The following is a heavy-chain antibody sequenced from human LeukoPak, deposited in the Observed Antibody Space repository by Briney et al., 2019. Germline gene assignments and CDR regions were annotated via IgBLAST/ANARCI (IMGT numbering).Heavy chain of an antibody. CDR1: GGTFSSYA. V-gene: IGHV1-69*06. CDR2: IIPIFGTA. CDR3: ATDRYSSGWSPN. D-gene: IGHD6-19*01. J-gene: IGHJ4*02. Sequence: SVKVSCKASGGTFSSYAISWVRQAPGQGLKWMGGIIPIFGTANYAQKFQGRVTITADKSTSTAYMELSSLRSEDTAVYYCATDRYSSGWSPNWGQGTLVTVSS.